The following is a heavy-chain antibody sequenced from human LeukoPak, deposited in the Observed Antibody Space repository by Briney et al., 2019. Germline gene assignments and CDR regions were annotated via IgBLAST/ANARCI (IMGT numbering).Heavy chain of an antibody. D-gene: IGHD3-22*01. J-gene: IGHJ4*02. Sequence: PGGSLRLSCAASGFTFSSYGMHWVRQAPGKGLEWVAVISYDGSNKYYADSVKGRFTISRDNSKNTLYLQMNSLRAEDTAVYYCARDLDYYDSSGQIDYWGQGTLVAVSS. V-gene: IGHV3-30*03. CDR2: ISYDGSNK. CDR3: ARDLDYYDSSGQIDY. CDR1: GFTFSSYG.